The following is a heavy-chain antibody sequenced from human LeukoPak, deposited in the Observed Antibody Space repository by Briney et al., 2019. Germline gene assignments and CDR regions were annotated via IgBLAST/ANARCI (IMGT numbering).Heavy chain of an antibody. CDR3: ASLNYDFWSGSKIGWFDP. CDR2: IYSSGNT. J-gene: IGHJ5*02. CDR1: GGSINSYY. V-gene: IGHV4-4*07. Sequence: SETLSLTCTVSGGSINSYYWSWIRQPAGKGLEWIGRIYSSGNTNDNPSLKSRVTMSVDTSKNQFSLNMSSVTAADTAVYYCASLNYDFWSGSKIGWFDPWGQGTLVTVSS. D-gene: IGHD3-3*01.